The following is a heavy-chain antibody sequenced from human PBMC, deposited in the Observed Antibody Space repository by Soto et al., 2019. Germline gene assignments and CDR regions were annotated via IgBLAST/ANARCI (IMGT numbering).Heavy chain of an antibody. CDR3: PRSHYTSGLIIDY. CDR1: GYSITTNGYY. Sequence: PSGTLCLTCSVSGYSITTNGYYLVWIRQPPVKGLQWISNGNWTESPISHPSLTRRVFNSVATSKTELSLRLNSVTDADTDVYYCPRSHYTSGLIIDYWGQGTLVPVSS. CDR2: GNWTESP. V-gene: IGHV4-39*01. D-gene: IGHD2-8*02. J-gene: IGHJ4*02.